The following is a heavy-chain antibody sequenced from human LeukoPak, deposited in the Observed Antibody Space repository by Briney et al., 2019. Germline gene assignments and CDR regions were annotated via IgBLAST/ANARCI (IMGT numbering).Heavy chain of an antibody. CDR1: GFTFGSYW. Sequence: GGSLRLSCAASGFTFGSYWMSWVRQAPGKGLEWVANIKQDGSEKYYVDSVKGRFTISRDNAKNSLYLQMNSLRAEDTAVYYCARDWLRNSDYWGQGTLVTVSS. V-gene: IGHV3-7*01. CDR3: ARDWLRNSDY. D-gene: IGHD5-18*01. CDR2: IKQDGSEK. J-gene: IGHJ4*02.